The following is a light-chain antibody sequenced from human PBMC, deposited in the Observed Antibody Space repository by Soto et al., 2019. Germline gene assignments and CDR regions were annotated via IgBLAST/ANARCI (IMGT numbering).Light chain of an antibody. V-gene: IGKV3-20*01. CDR3: QQHGSSPIT. Sequence: EIVLRQSPATLSLSPGERATLSCRASQTVTRNYLAWHQQKPGQTPRLLVYGASSRATGIPDRFSGSGSGTDFTLTISRLEPEDFAVYYCQQHGSSPITFGQGTRLEI. CDR1: QTVTRNY. CDR2: GAS. J-gene: IGKJ5*01.